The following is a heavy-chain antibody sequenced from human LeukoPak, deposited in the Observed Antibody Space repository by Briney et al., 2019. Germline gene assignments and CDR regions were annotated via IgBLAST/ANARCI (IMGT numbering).Heavy chain of an antibody. CDR3: ARGLVNQTGADWFDP. V-gene: IGHV4-34*01. CDR1: GGSFSGYY. Sequence: SETLSLTCAVYGGSFSGYYWSWIRQPPGKGMEWIGEINHSGSTNYNPSLKSRVTISVDTSKNQFSLKLSSVTAADTAVYYCARGLVNQTGADWFDPWGQGTLVTVSS. J-gene: IGHJ5*02. D-gene: IGHD1-14*01. CDR2: INHSGST.